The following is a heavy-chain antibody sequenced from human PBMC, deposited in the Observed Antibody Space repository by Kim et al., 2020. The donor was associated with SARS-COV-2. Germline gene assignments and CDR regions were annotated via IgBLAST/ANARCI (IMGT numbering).Heavy chain of an antibody. Sequence: SVKVSCKTSGGTFSSYAISWVRQAPGQGLEWMGRIIPILGIANYAQKFQGRVTITADKSTSTAYMELSSLRSEDTAVYYCARAPGYYDSSGSLNPTLDVDYWGQGTLVTVSS. CDR1: GGTFSSYA. CDR2: IIPILGIA. V-gene: IGHV1-69*04. D-gene: IGHD3-22*01. CDR3: ARAPGYYDSSGSLNPTLDVDY. J-gene: IGHJ4*02.